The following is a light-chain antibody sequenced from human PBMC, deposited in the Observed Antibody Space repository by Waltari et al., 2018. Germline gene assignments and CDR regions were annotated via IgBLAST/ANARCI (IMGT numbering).Light chain of an antibody. CDR2: DAS. Sequence: AIQLTQSPSSLSASVRDRVTITCRASQGISSALAWYHQKPGKAPKLLIYDASSLESGVPSRFSGSGSGTDFTLTISSLQPEDFATYYCQQFKSYPITFGQGTRLEIK. J-gene: IGKJ5*01. CDR3: QQFKSYPIT. CDR1: QGISSA. V-gene: IGKV1-13*02.